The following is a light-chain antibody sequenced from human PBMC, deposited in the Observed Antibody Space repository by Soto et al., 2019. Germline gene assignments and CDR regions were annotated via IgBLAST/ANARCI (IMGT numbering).Light chain of an antibody. CDR2: GAS. Sequence: EIVSTKYPGTLSLSPGERGTLSCGASQSVSRSYLAWYQHKPGQAPRLLIYGASSRATGIPDRFSGSGSGTDFTLTISRLEPEDFAVYYCQQYGSSPHTFGQGTKLEIK. CDR1: QSVSRSY. J-gene: IGKJ2*01. V-gene: IGKV3-20*01. CDR3: QQYGSSPHT.